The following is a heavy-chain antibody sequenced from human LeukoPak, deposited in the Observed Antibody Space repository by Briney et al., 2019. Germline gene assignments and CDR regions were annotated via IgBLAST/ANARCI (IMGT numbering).Heavy chain of an antibody. J-gene: IGHJ6*03. Sequence: SVKVSCKASVGTFSSYAISWVRQAPGQGLEWMGGIIPIFGTANYAQKFQGRVTITADESTSTAYMELSSLRSEDTAVYYCARDLRGYCSGGSCYTDYYYYYYMDVWGKGTTATVSS. CDR2: IIPIFGTA. CDR1: VGTFSSYA. V-gene: IGHV1-69*13. D-gene: IGHD2-15*01. CDR3: ARDLRGYCSGGSCYTDYYYYYYMDV.